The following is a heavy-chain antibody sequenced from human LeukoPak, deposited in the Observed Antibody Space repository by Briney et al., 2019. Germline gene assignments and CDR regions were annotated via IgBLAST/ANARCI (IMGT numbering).Heavy chain of an antibody. CDR1: GGSISSYY. V-gene: IGHV4-59*08. CDR2: IYYSGST. Sequence: SETLSLTCTVSGGSISSYYWSWIRQPPGKGLEWIGYIYYSGSTNYNPSLKSRVTISVDTSKNQFSLKLSSVTAADTAVYYCVRHRSDILTHDALDIWGQGTMVTVSS. CDR3: VRHRSDILTHDALDI. J-gene: IGHJ3*02. D-gene: IGHD3-9*01.